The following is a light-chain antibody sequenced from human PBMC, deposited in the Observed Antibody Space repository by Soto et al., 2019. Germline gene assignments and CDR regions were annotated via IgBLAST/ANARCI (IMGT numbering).Light chain of an antibody. V-gene: IGKV3-15*01. Sequence: EIVMTKSPATLSVSPGERVTLSCRATQSVSRKLAWYQQKPGQAHRRLIYGTTTRATGIPARLSGSGSGTEFTLTISSLQSEDFGIYYCQQYGHWPPYTFGQGTTLETK. CDR1: QSVSRK. CDR3: QQYGHWPPYT. J-gene: IGKJ2*01. CDR2: GTT.